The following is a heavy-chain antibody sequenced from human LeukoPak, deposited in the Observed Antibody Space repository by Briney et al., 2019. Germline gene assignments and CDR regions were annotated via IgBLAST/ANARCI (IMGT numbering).Heavy chain of an antibody. CDR3: ARGPCTGGVCYNAFDI. CDR2: IIPIFGTA. CDR1: GGTFSSYA. J-gene: IGHJ3*02. Sequence: GASVKLSCKASGGTFSSYAISWERQAPGQGLEWMGGIIPIFGTANYAQKFQGRVTITADESTSTANMELSSLRSEDTAVYYCARGPCTGGVCYNAFDIWGQGTMVTVSS. D-gene: IGHD2-8*02. V-gene: IGHV1-69*13.